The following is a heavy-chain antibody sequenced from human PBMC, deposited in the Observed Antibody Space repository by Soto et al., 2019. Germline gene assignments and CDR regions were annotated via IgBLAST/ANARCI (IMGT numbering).Heavy chain of an antibody. V-gene: IGHV3-23*01. J-gene: IGHJ3*02. CDR3: AKITMIVVTTFGAFDI. D-gene: IGHD3-22*01. Sequence: EVQLLESGGGLVQPGGSLRLSCAASGFTFSSYAMSWVRQAPGKGLEWVSAISGSGGSTYYADSVKGRFTISRDNSKNTLYLQMNSLRAEDTAVYYCAKITMIVVTTFGAFDIWGQGTMVTVSS. CDR1: GFTFSSYA. CDR2: ISGSGGST.